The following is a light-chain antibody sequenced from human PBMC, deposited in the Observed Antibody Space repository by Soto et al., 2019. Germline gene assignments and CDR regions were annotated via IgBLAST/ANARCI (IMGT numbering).Light chain of an antibody. CDR2: DAS. Sequence: DIQMTQSPSTLSASVGDRVTITCRASQSISSWLAWYQQKPGKAPKLLIYDASSLESGVPSRFSGSGSGTEFTFSISILQPDDFATYYCQQYNSYSGTFGQGTKV. V-gene: IGKV1-5*01. J-gene: IGKJ1*01. CDR3: QQYNSYSGT. CDR1: QSISSW.